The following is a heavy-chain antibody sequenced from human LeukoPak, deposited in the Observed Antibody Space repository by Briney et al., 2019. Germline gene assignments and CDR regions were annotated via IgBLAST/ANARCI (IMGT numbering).Heavy chain of an antibody. CDR3: ARKFVDY. CDR2: IDYDGTVK. D-gene: IGHD2-21*01. CDR1: GFTFSNYD. Sequence: GGSLRLSCAASGFTFSNYDMYWVRQAPGKGLGWVAFIDYDGTVKYYEDSVKGRFTISRDNSKHTVYLQMNSLRTEDTAIYYCARKFVDYWGQGTLVTVSS. V-gene: IGHV3-30*02. J-gene: IGHJ4*02.